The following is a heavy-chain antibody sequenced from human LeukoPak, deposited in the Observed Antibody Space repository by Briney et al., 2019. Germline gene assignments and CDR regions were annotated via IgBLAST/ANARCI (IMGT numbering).Heavy chain of an antibody. J-gene: IGHJ4*02. Sequence: SETLSLTCTVSGDSINTYYWSWIRQPPGRGLEWIGYIHSIGNPGSHPSLKSRATLSVDTSKSQFSLNLSSVTAADTAVYYCARHVRGYELPWGQGTLDSVPS. D-gene: IGHD5-12*01. CDR2: IHSIGNP. V-gene: IGHV4-59*08. CDR1: GDSINTYY. CDR3: ARHVRGYELP.